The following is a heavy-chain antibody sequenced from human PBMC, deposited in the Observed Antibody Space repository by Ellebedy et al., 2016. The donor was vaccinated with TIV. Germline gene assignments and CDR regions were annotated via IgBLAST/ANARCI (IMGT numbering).Heavy chain of an antibody. V-gene: IGHV3-21*01. CDR1: GFAFSTYW. CDR2: ISSSSSYI. D-gene: IGHD3-22*01. J-gene: IGHJ5*02. CDR3: AREHSSGSSHWFDP. Sequence: GGSLRLSCAASGFAFSTYWMTWVRQAPGKGLEWVSSISSSSSYIYYADSVKGRFTISRDNAKNSLYLQMNSLRAEDTAVYYCAREHSSGSSHWFDPWGQGTLVTVSS.